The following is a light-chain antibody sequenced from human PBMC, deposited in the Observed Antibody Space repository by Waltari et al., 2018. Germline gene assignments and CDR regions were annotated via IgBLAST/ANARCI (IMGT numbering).Light chain of an antibody. Sequence: DFVMTQSPDSLAVSLGERATIHCTSSQSDLSRSTNKNYLPCYQQKPGQPPKLLIDWASTRQSGVPDRFSGGGSGTDFTLTISSLHAEDVTVYYCQHYYTTPPSFGQGTKVEI. J-gene: IGKJ2*03. CDR2: WAS. V-gene: IGKV4-1*01. CDR1: QSDLSRSTNKNY. CDR3: QHYYTTPPS.